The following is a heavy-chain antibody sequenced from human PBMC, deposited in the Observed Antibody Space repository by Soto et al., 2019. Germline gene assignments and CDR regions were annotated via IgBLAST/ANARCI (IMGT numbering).Heavy chain of an antibody. D-gene: IGHD3-10*01. CDR1: GYTLTELS. V-gene: IGHV1-24*01. J-gene: IGHJ6*02. CDR2: FDPEDGET. CDR3: ATAPMVRGVPFYYGMDV. Sequence: ASVKVSCKVSGYTLTELSMHWVRQAPGKGLEWMGGFDPEDGETIYAQKFQGRVTMTEDTSTDTAYMELSSLRSEDTVVYYCATAPMVRGVPFYYGMDVWGQGTTVTVSS.